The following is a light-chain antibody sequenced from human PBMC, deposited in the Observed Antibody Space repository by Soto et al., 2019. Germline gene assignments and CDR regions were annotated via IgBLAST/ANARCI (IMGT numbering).Light chain of an antibody. CDR2: GAS. Sequence: EIMLTQSPGTLSLSPGERATLSCRASQSVRSDYLAWYQQKPGQAPRLLIYGASSRATGIPDRFSGSGSGTDFTLTISSLQSEDFAVYYCQQYNSWPPITFGQGTRLEIK. V-gene: IGKV3-20*01. CDR3: QQYNSWPPIT. J-gene: IGKJ5*01. CDR1: QSVRSDY.